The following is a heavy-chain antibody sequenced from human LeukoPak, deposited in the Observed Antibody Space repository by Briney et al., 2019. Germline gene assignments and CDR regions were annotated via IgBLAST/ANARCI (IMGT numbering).Heavy chain of an antibody. V-gene: IGHV3-23*01. CDR2: ISGSGGST. Sequence: GGSLRLSSAASGFTFSSYTMSWVRQAPGKGLEWVSAISGSGGSTYYADSVKGRFTISRDNSKNTLYLQMNSLRAEDTAVYYCAKPPSPYYYDSSGRPLAYWGQGTLVTVSS. CDR1: GFTFSSYT. D-gene: IGHD3-22*01. CDR3: AKPPSPYYYDSSGRPLAY. J-gene: IGHJ4*02.